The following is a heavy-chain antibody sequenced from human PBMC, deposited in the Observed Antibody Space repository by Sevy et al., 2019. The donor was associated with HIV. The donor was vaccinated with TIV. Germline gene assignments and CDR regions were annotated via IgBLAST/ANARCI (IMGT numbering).Heavy chain of an antibody. D-gene: IGHD4-17*01. V-gene: IGHV3-30*04. CDR3: ARSGPDSADYYFVIRAYYFDY. CDR1: GFTFNSHP. CDR2: ISSDGRNT. Sequence: GGSLRLSCVGSGFTFNSHPMHWVRQAPGKGLEWVASISSDGRNTYYADSVRGPFTVSRDNSKNTLYLQMNSLRAEDTAVYSCARSGPDSADYYFVIRAYYFDYWGQGTLVTVSS. J-gene: IGHJ4*02.